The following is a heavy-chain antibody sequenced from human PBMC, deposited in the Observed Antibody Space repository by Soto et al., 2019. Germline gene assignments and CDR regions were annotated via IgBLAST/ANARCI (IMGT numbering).Heavy chain of an antibody. J-gene: IGHJ4*02. CDR1: GGSFSGYY. V-gene: IGHV4-34*01. CDR3: ARGWYSPLFGVVYHDY. CDR2: INHSGST. D-gene: IGHD3-3*01. Sequence: SETLSLTCAVYGGSFSGYYWSWIRQPPGKGLEWIGEINHSGSTNYNPSLKSRVTISVDTSKNQFSLKLSSVTAADTAVYYCARGWYSPLFGVVYHDYWGQGTLVTVSS.